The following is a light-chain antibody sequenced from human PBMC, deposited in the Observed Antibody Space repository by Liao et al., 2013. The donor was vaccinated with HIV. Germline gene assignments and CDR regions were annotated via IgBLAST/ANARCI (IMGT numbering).Light chain of an antibody. CDR2: QDT. J-gene: IGLJ1*01. V-gene: IGLV3-1*01. CDR1: NLGEKS. Sequence: SYDLTQPPSVSVSPGQTASISCSGDNLGEKSASWYQQKPGQSPVLVIYQDTKRPSGIPGRFSGSNSGNTATLTISGTQAMDEADYYCQAWDSSTAYVFGTGTKVTVL. CDR3: QAWDSSTAYV.